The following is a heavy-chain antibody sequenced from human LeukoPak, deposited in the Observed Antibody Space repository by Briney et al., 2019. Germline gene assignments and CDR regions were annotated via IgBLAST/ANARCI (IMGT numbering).Heavy chain of an antibody. J-gene: IGHJ4*02. CDR2: IYHSGST. V-gene: IGHV4-30-2*01. CDR1: GGSLSSGSYS. CDR3: AGGDYFIDF. Sequence: ASQTLSLTCAVSGGSLSSGSYSWSWIRQPPGKGLEWLGYIYHSGSTSYNPSLNSRVTISVDKSKNQFSLKLSSVTAADTAVYYCAGGDYFIDFWGQGTLVTVSS. D-gene: IGHD3-10*01.